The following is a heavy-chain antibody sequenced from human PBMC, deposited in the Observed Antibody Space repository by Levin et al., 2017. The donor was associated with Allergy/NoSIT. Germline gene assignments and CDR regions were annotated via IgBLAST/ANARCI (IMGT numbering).Heavy chain of an antibody. V-gene: IGHV3-48*02. D-gene: IGHD5-24*01. CDR3: ARDGDGSFDY. J-gene: IGHJ4*02. CDR1: GFTFSPYA. Sequence: ASVKVSCAASGFTFSPYAMNWVRQAPGEGLEWVSYISSSSGAKYYADSVKGRFTISRDNAKNSLYLQMNSLRDEDTAVYYCARDGDGSFDYWGQGTLVTVSS. CDR2: ISSSSGAK.